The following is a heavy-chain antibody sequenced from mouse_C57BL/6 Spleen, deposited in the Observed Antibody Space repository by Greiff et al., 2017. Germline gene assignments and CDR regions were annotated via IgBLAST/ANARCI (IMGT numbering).Heavy chain of an antibody. J-gene: IGHJ2*01. CDR2: IYPGAGDT. CDR1: GYAFSSYW. D-gene: IGHD1-1*01. Sequence: QVQLKESGAELVKPGASVKISCKASGYAFSSYWMNWVKQRPGKGLEWIGQIYPGAGDTNYNGKFKGKATLTADKSSSTAYMQLSSLTSEDSAVYFCARWDGSSPFDYWGQGTTLTVSS. V-gene: IGHV1-80*01. CDR3: ARWDGSSPFDY.